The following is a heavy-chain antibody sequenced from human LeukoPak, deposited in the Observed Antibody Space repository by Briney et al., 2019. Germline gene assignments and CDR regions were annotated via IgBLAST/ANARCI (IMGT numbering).Heavy chain of an antibody. J-gene: IGHJ4*02. Sequence: PGGSLRLSCVTSGFPFSTYSMNWVRQAPGKGLEWLSYITSTSDTIYYADSVKGRFTISTDNAKNSLYLQMNSLRAEDTAVYYCASFPWDLRPTWGQGTLVSVAS. D-gene: IGHD1-26*01. V-gene: IGHV3-48*01. CDR3: ASFPWDLRPT. CDR1: GFPFSTYS. CDR2: ITSTSDTI.